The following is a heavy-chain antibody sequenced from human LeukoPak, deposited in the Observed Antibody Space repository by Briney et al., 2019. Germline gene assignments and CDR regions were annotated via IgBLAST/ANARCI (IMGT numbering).Heavy chain of an antibody. V-gene: IGHV3-30*03. CDR3: ARDMDLGLFTVDY. Sequence: PGGSLRLSCAASGFTFSSYGMHWVRQAPGKGLEWVAVISYDGSNKYYADSVKGRFTISRDNSKNTLYLQMNSLRAEDTAVYYCARDMDLGLFTVDYWGQGTLVTVSS. D-gene: IGHD3-16*01. CDR1: GFTFSSYG. J-gene: IGHJ4*02. CDR2: ISYDGSNK.